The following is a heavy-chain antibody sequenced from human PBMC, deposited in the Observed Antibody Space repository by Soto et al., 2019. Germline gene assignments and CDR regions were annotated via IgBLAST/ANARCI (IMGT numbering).Heavy chain of an antibody. J-gene: IGHJ5*02. D-gene: IGHD2-15*01. CDR2: IIPIFGTA. CDR3: ARGGEDGGNPDGWFDP. V-gene: IGHV1-69*01. Sequence: QVQLVQSGAEVKKPGSSVKVSCKASGGTFSSYGISWVRQAPGQGLEWMGGIIPIFGTANYAQKFQGRVTSTADESTRKADMGQSSLRSEDTAVYYCARGGEDGGNPDGWFDPWGQGTLVTVSS. CDR1: GGTFSSYG.